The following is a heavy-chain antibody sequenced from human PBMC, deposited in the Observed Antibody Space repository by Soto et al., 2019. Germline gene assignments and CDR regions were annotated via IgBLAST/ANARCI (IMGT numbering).Heavy chain of an antibody. V-gene: IGHV1-69*13. J-gene: IGHJ6*02. CDR2: IIPIFGTA. CDR1: GVTFSSYG. CDR3: ARAFILGVWEWTNSPNGMYV. D-gene: IGHD3-16*01. Sequence: SVKASSKASGVTFSSYGISWVRQSPGQGLEWMGGIIPIFGTANYAQKFQGRVTITADESTTTASMELSSLRSQVTAAYYCARAFILGVWEWTNSPNGMYVWGRGTTGTVAS.